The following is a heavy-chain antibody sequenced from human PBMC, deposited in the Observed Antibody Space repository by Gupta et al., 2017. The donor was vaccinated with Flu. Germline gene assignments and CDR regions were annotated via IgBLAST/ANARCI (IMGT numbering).Heavy chain of an antibody. D-gene: IGHD3-10*01. Sequence: EVQLVESGGGLVKPGGSLRLSCAASGFTFSSYSMNWVRQAPGEGLAWVSSISSSSTDIYYADSVKGRVTISRDNAKNALHLQMNSLRAEETAVYYCARDHERKGQGTTQDAFDIWIQGRMVTVYS. CDR3: ARDHERKGQGTTQDAFDI. CDR1: GFTFSSYS. J-gene: IGHJ3*02. V-gene: IGHV3-21*01. CDR2: ISSSSTDI.